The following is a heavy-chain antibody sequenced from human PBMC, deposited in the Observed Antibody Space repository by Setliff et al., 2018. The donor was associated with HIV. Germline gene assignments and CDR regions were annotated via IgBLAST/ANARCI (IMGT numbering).Heavy chain of an antibody. D-gene: IGHD2-21*02. CDR2: INTSGNT. CDR1: GGSISNYY. V-gene: IGHV4-4*07. CDR3: ARDVGVAADI. J-gene: IGHJ3*02. Sequence: SETLSLTCTVSGGSISNYYWSWIRQPAGKGLEWIGRINTSGNTNYNPSLKSRVTISVDTSKNQFSLKLTSVTAADTAVYYCARDVGVAADIWGQGTMVTVSS.